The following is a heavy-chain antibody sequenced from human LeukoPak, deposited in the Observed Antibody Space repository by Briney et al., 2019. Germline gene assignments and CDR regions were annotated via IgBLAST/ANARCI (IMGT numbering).Heavy chain of an antibody. J-gene: IGHJ4*02. Sequence: GASVKVSCKASGYTFTSYYMHWVRQAPGQRLVGMGIINPSGGSTSYAQKFQGRVTMTRDTSTSTVYMELSSLRSEDTAVYYCARTAKVIIDYFDYWGQGTLVTVSS. CDR2: INPSGGST. CDR1: GYTFTSYY. D-gene: IGHD3-3*01. V-gene: IGHV1-46*01. CDR3: ARTAKVIIDYFDY.